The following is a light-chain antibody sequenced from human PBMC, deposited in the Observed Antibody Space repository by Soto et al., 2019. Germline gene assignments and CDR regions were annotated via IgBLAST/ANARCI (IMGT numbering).Light chain of an antibody. CDR3: AAWDDHVYV. Sequence: QSVLTQPPSASGTPGQRVIISCSGGSSNIGRNPVNWYQKFPGTAPKLLISLNTQRPSGVPDRFSGSKSGTSASLAISGLRSEDEADYYCAAWDDHVYVFGTGTKVTV. CDR2: LNT. V-gene: IGLV1-44*01. CDR1: SSNIGRNP. J-gene: IGLJ1*01.